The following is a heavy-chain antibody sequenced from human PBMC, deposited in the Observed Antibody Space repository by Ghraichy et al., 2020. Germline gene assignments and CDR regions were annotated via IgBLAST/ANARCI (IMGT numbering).Heavy chain of an antibody. CDR3: ATEIAAGGENY. J-gene: IGHJ4*02. V-gene: IGHV3-48*01. CDR2: ITITSTTK. Sequence: GGSLRLSCVASGCTFSTSSMNWVRQGPGKGLGLVSNITITSTTKYYADSVKGRFTISRDNDKNSMYLQMNSLRAEDTAVYYCATEIAAGGENYWGQGTLVTVAS. CDR1: GCTFSTSS. D-gene: IGHD6-13*01.